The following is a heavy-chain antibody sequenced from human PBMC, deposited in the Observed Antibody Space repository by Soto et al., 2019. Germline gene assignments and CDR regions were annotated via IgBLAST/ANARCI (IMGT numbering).Heavy chain of an antibody. CDR2: ISGSGGST. CDR3: ANLIQGPAAFDY. V-gene: IGHV3-23*01. J-gene: IGHJ4*02. Sequence: LRLSCAASGFTFSSYAMSWVRQAPGKGLEWVSAISGSGGSTYYADSVKGRFTISRDNSKNTLYLQMNSLRAEDTAVYYCANLIQGPAAFDYWGQGTLVTVSS. CDR1: GFTFSSYA. D-gene: IGHD2-2*01.